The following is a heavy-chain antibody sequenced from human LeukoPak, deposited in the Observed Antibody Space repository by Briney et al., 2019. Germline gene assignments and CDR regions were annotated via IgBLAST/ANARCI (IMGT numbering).Heavy chain of an antibody. CDR2: INHSGST. V-gene: IGHV4-34*01. Sequence: KPSETLSLTCAVYGGSFSGYYWSWIRQPPGKGLEWIGEINHSGSTNYNPSLKSRVTISVDTSKNQFSLKLSSVTAADTAVYYCARTGPGQGVTMIYYGMDVWGQGTTVTVSS. CDR1: GGSFSGYY. CDR3: ARTGPGQGVTMIYYGMDV. D-gene: IGHD3-22*01. J-gene: IGHJ6*02.